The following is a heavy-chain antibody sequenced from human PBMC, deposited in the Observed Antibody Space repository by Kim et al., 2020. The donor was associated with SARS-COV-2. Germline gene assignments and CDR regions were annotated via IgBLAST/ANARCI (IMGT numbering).Heavy chain of an antibody. Sequence: SETLSLTCTVSGGSVSSGSYYWSWIRQPPGKGLEWIGYIYYSGSTNYNPSLKSRVTISVDTSKNQFSLKLSSVTAADTAVYYCARDDGLHYYDSSGYYHYWGQGTLVTVSS. CDR2: IYYSGST. V-gene: IGHV4-61*01. J-gene: IGHJ4*02. CDR1: GGSVSSGSYY. D-gene: IGHD3-22*01. CDR3: ARDDGLHYYDSSGYYHY.